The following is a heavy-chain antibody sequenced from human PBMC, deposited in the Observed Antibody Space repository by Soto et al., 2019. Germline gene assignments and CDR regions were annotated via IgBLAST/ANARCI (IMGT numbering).Heavy chain of an antibody. Sequence: EVQLLESGGGLVQPGGSLRLSCAASGCTFSNYAMSWVRQAPGKGLEWVSGIGGRATSAYYADSVKGRFAISRDNAYNTPFLQLHSLRAEDTAVYDCAKSRYFDSSGDFYNFWGQGTPVSVSS. J-gene: IGHJ4*02. CDR2: IGGRATSA. CDR1: GCTFSNYA. D-gene: IGHD3-22*01. V-gene: IGHV3-23*01. CDR3: AKSRYFDSSGDFYNF.